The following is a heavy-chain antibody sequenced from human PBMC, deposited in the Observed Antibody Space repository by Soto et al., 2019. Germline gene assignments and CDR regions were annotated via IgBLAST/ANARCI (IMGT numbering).Heavy chain of an antibody. J-gene: IGHJ6*02. CDR3: TTDRPTYYDFWSGPNNDYYYYGMDV. Sequence: GGSLRLSCAASGFTFSNAWMNWVRQAPGKGLEWVGRIKSKTDGGTTDYAAPVKGRFTISRDDSKNTLYLQMNSLKTEDTAVYYCTTDRPTYYDFWSGPNNDYYYYGMDVWGQGTTVTVSS. V-gene: IGHV3-15*07. CDR1: GFTFSNAW. D-gene: IGHD3-3*01. CDR2: IKSKTDGGTT.